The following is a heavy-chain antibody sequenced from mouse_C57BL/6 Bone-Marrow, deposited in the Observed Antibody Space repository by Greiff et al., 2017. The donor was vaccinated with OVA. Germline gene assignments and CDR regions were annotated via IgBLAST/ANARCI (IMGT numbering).Heavy chain of an antibody. J-gene: IGHJ4*01. CDR2: INPGSGGT. V-gene: IGHV1-54*01. CDR1: GYAFTNYL. Sequence: LVESGAELVRPGTSVKVSCKASGYAFTNYLIEWVKQRPGQGLEWIGVINPGSGGTNYNEKFKGKATLTADKSSSTAYMQLSSLTSEDSAVYFGARMYYGSSYRNAMDYWGQGTSVTVSS. D-gene: IGHD1-1*01. CDR3: ARMYYGSSYRNAMDY.